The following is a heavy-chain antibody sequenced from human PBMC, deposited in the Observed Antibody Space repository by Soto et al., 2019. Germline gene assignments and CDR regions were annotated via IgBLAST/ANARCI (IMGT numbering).Heavy chain of an antibody. CDR3: ARDANRYASGSYGMDV. D-gene: IGHD3-10*01. V-gene: IGHV4-31*03. J-gene: IGHJ6*02. Sequence: QVQLQESGPGLVKPSQTLSLTCTVSGGSISSGGYYWSWTRQHPGKGLEWIGYIYYSGTTYYNPYLKSRVTISADTSKNQFSLKLSSETAADTAVYYCARDANRYASGSYGMDVWGQGTTVTVSS. CDR1: GGSISSGGYY. CDR2: IYYSGTT.